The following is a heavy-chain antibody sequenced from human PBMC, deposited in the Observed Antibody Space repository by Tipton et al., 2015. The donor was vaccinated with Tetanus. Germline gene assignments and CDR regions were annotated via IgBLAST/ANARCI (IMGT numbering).Heavy chain of an antibody. CDR2: ISYSSTSI. CDR3: ATRGEVRANWFGS. Sequence: SLRLSCAASGFSFRDFGMNWVRQAPGKGLEWVSYISYSSTSIYYADSVKGRFVVSRDNAKNSLCLQMNTLRDDDTAVYYCATRGEVRANWFGSWGQGTRVTVSS. J-gene: IGHJ5*01. D-gene: IGHD2-21*01. CDR1: GFSFRDFG. V-gene: IGHV3-48*02.